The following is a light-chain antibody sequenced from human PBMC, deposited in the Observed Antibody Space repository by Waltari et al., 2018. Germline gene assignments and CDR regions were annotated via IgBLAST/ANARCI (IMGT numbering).Light chain of an antibody. CDR2: DVN. V-gene: IGLV2-14*03. CDR3: SSYTTTSTLLVV. CDR1: SSDIGRYNY. J-gene: IGLJ2*01. Sequence: QSALTQPASVSGSPGQSITISCTGTSSDIGRYNYVSWYQHHPGKAPKLMIFDVNNRTSGVSGRISGTKSGNTASLTISGLQAEDEADYYCSSYTTTSTLLVVFGGGTKLTVL.